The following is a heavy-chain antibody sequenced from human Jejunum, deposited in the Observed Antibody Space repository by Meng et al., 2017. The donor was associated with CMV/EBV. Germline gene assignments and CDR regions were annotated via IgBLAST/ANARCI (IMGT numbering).Heavy chain of an antibody. Sequence: LRCTVSGGSVSIGSYYWSWIRQPPGKGLEWIGYIYYTGSTDYNPSLKSRVTISRDTSKNQFSLKLSSVTAADTAVYYCARRFFAFNIWGQGTMVTVSS. CDR2: IYYTGST. CDR3: ARRFFAFNI. V-gene: IGHV4-61*01. CDR1: GGSVSIGSYY. D-gene: IGHD3-3*01. J-gene: IGHJ3*02.